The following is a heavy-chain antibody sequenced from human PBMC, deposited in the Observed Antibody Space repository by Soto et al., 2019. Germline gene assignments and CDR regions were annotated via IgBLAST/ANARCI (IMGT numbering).Heavy chain of an antibody. Sequence: PSETLSLTCTVSGGSISSYYWSWIRQPPGKGLEWIGYIYYSGSTNYNPSLKSRVTISVDTSKNQFSLKLSSVTAADTAVYYCERSGGPHAFDIWGQGTMVTVSS. CDR2: IYYSGST. CDR1: GGSISSYY. D-gene: IGHD3-10*01. V-gene: IGHV4-59*01. J-gene: IGHJ3*02. CDR3: ERSGGPHAFDI.